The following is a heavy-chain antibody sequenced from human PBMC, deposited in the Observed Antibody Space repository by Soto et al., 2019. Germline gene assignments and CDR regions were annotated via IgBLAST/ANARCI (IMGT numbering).Heavy chain of an antibody. CDR2: IKSDGSTT. CDR1: GFTFSNYW. J-gene: IGHJ6*02. Sequence: GGSLRLSCAASGFTFSNYWMNWVRQAPGKGLVWVSRIKSDGSTTTYADPVKGRFTISRDNAKNTLYLQMNSLRAEDTAVYYCARDRWNPSWDYFYGMDVWGQGTTVTVSS. CDR3: ARDRWNPSWDYFYGMDV. D-gene: IGHD1-1*01. V-gene: IGHV3-74*01.